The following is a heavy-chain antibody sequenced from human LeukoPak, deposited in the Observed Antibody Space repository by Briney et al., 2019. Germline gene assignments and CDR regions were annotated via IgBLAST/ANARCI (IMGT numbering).Heavy chain of an antibody. D-gene: IGHD2-2*01. Sequence: GRSLRLSCAASGFTFSSYAMHWVRQAPGKGLEWVAVISYDGSNKYYADSVKGRFTISRDNSKNTLYLQMNSLRAEGTAVYYCASSVVPYYYYGMDVWGQGTTVTVSS. CDR3: ASSVVPYYYYGMDV. J-gene: IGHJ6*02. V-gene: IGHV3-30-3*01. CDR2: ISYDGSNK. CDR1: GFTFSSYA.